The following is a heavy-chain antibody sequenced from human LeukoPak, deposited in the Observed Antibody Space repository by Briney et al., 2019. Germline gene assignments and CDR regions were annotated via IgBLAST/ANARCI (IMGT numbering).Heavy chain of an antibody. CDR1: RFTFSSYW. CDR3: AGSLVRGVRSYYYYYGMDV. J-gene: IGHJ6*02. D-gene: IGHD3-10*01. V-gene: IGHV3-74*01. CDR2: IKSDDSST. Sequence: GGSLRLSCAASRFTFSSYWMHWVRQAPGKGLVWVSRIKSDDSSTNYADSVKGRFTISRDNAKNTLYLQMNSLRAEDTAVYYCAGSLVRGVRSYYYYYGMDVWGQGTTVTVSS.